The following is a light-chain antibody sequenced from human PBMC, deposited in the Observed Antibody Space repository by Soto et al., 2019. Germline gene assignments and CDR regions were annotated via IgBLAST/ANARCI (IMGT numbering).Light chain of an antibody. CDR3: ETWDTNTWV. V-gene: IGLV4-60*02. Sequence: QSVLTQSSSASASLGSSVKLTCTLSSGHSTYIIAWHQQQPGKAPRYLMKLEGSGSYNKGSGVPDRFSGSSSGADRYLTISNLPFEEEADYYCETWDTNTWVFGGGTKLTVL. J-gene: IGLJ3*02. CDR1: SGHSTYI. CDR2: LEGSGSY.